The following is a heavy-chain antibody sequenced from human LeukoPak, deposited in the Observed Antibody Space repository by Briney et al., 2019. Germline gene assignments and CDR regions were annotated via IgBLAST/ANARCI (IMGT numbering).Heavy chain of an antibody. Sequence: PGGSLRLSCAASGFTFSGYYMSWIRQAPGKGLEWVSYISSSGSTIYYADSVKGRFTISRDNSKNTLYLQMNSLRAEDTALYYCAKLEGYCSSSTCHGNWYFDRWGRGTLVTVSS. CDR2: ISSSGSTI. V-gene: IGHV3-11*01. CDR1: GFTFSGYY. D-gene: IGHD2-2*01. CDR3: AKLEGYCSSSTCHGNWYFDR. J-gene: IGHJ2*01.